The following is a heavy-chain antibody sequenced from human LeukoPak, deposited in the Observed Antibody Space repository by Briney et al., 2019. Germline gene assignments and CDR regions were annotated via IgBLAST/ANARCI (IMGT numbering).Heavy chain of an antibody. J-gene: IGHJ5*02. CDR1: GYTFTSYY. V-gene: IGHV1-46*01. CDR3: ARSLGELRYFDWLYLFDP. D-gene: IGHD3-9*01. CDR2: INPSGGST. Sequence: ASVKVSCKASGYTFTSYYMHWVRQAPGQGLERMGIINPSGGSTSYAQKFQGRVTMTRDTSTSTVYMELSSLRSEDTAVYYCARSLGELRYFDWLYLFDPWGQGTLVTVSS.